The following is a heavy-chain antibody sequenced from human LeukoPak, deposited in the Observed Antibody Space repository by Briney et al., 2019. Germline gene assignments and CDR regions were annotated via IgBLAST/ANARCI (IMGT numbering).Heavy chain of an antibody. CDR1: GFTVSGNY. J-gene: IGHJ4*02. CDR3: ARMVYYYDSIGYNYYFHK. V-gene: IGHV3-66*01. CDR2: IYTSGNT. Sequence: GGSLRLSCAASGFTVSGNYMSWVRQAPGKGPEWVSVIYTSGNTYYADSVKGRFTISRDTSKNTLSLQMNGLRAEDTAFYYCARMVYYYDSIGYNYYFHKWGQGTLVTVSS. D-gene: IGHD3-22*01.